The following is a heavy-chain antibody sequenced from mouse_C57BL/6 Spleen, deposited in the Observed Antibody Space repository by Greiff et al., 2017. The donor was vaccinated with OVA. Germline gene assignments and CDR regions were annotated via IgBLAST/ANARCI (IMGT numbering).Heavy chain of an antibody. V-gene: IGHV1-54*01. CDR1: GYAFTNYL. CDR3: ARSAVPAWFAY. CDR2: INPGSGGT. J-gene: IGHJ3*01. Sequence: QVQLQQSGAELVRPGTSVKVSCKASGYAFTNYLIEWVKQRPGQGLEWIGVINPGSGGTNYNEKFKGKATLTADKSSSTAYMQLSSLTSEDSAVYCCARSAVPAWFAYWGQGTLVTVSA.